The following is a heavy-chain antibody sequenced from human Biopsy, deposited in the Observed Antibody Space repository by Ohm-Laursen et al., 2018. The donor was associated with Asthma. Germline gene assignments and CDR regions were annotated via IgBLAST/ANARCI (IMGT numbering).Heavy chain of an antibody. CDR1: GGSINIGDYY. J-gene: IGHJ5*02. CDR2: IYYSGST. Sequence: SQTLSLTCTVSGGSINIGDYYWSWIRQHPVRGLEWIGHIYYSGSTYYNSSLKSRVSISLDTSKNQLSLSLTSVTAADTAVYYCARTTYGHDGFDPWGQGTLVTVSS. V-gene: IGHV4-31*03. CDR3: ARTTYGHDGFDP. D-gene: IGHD4-17*01.